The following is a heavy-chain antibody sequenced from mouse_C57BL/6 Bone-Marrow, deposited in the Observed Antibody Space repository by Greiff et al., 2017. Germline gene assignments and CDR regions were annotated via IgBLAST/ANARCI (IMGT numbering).Heavy chain of an antibody. CDR3: ARRRWFDY. D-gene: IGHD1-1*02. CDR2: ISSGSSTI. CDR1: GFTFSDYG. V-gene: IGHV5-17*01. Sequence: VQLKQSGGGLVKPGGSLKLSCAASGFTFSDYGMHWVRQAPEKGLEWVAYISSGSSTIYYADTVKGRFTISRDNAKNILFLQMTSLRSEDTAMYYCARRRWFDYWGQGTTLTVSS. J-gene: IGHJ2*01.